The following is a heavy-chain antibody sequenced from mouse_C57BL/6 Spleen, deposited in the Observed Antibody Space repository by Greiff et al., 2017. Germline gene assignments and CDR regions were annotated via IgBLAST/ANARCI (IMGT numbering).Heavy chain of an antibody. V-gene: IGHV1-53*01. CDR2: LNPSNGGT. CDR3: AKITTVVAPYFDV. J-gene: IGHJ1*03. Sequence: VKLQQSGTELVKPGASVKLSCKASGYTFTSSWMHWVKQRPGQGLEWIGNLNPSNGGTNYNEKFKSKATLTVDKYSRPAYMQRSSLTSEDSAVYYCAKITTVVAPYFDVWGTGTTVTVSS. D-gene: IGHD1-1*01. CDR1: GYTFTSSW.